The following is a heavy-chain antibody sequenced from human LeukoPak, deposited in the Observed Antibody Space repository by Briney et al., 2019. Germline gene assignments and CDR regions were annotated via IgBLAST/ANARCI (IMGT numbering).Heavy chain of an antibody. CDR3: TRQVAGTDWFDP. CDR2: IYSSGST. D-gene: IGHD1/OR15-1a*01. V-gene: IGHV4-4*07. Sequence: SENLSRTCTVSDGSITSYYWSWIRQPAGKGLEWVGRIYSSGSTNYNASLNSRLTMSVDTSKSQFSLRLTSVTAADTAVYYCTRQVAGTDWFDPWGQGTLVTVSS. J-gene: IGHJ5*02. CDR1: DGSITSYY.